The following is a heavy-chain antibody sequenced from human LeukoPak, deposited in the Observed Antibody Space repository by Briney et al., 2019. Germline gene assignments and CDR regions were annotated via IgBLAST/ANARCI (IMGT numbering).Heavy chain of an antibody. D-gene: IGHD5-18*01. CDR1: GFTFSSYS. CDR2: ISSSSSYI. J-gene: IGHJ4*02. CDR3: ARDAAMVRSFDY. Sequence: GGSLRLSCAASGFTFSSYSMNWVHQAPGKGLEWVSSISSSSSYIYYADSVKGRFTISRDNAKNSLYLQMNSLRAEDTAVYYCARDAAMVRSFDYWGQGTLVTVPS. V-gene: IGHV3-21*01.